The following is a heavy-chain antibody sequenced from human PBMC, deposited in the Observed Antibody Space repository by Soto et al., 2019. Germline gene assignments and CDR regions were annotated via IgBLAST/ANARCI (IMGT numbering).Heavy chain of an antibody. CDR2: ISQSGNVI. CDR3: VTQKDVLTGYLDY. V-gene: IGHV3-11*01. CDR1: GFTFRDFQ. Sequence: GGSLRLSCAASGFTFRDFQMSWIRQAPGKGLEWISYISQSGNVIYYADSVKGRFTISRDDAKKSLYLERNSLRAEDTAIYYYVTQKDVLTGYLDYWGQGTQVPVYS. D-gene: IGHD3-9*01. J-gene: IGHJ4*02.